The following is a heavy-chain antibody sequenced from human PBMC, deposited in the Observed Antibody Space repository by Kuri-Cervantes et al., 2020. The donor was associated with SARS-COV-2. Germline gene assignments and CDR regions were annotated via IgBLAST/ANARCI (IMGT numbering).Heavy chain of an antibody. Sequence: ASVKVSCKASGYTFTNNDINWVRQASGQGLEWMGWMNPDTGNAGYAQKLQGRVTMTTDTSTSTAYMELRSPRSDDTAVYYCARVRYQLLYLGWFDPWGQGALVTVSS. D-gene: IGHD2-2*02. CDR2: MNPDTGNA. J-gene: IGHJ5*02. CDR3: ARVRYQLLYLGWFDP. CDR1: GYTFTNND. V-gene: IGHV1-8*02.